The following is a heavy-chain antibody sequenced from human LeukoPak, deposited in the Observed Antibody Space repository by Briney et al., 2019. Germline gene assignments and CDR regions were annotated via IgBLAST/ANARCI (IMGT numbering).Heavy chain of an antibody. Sequence: SDTLSLTCTVSGDSIFSYYGNCIRQPPGKGLEWIGYIYSNGITIYNPSLRSRGTISIATSKNQFSLRLRSVTAADTAIYYCARRAYYDSSGYYPASGYFALWGRGTLVTVSS. V-gene: IGHV4-4*08. CDR1: GDSIFSYY. J-gene: IGHJ2*01. CDR3: ARRAYYDSSGYYPASGYFAL. CDR2: IYSNGIT. D-gene: IGHD3-22*01.